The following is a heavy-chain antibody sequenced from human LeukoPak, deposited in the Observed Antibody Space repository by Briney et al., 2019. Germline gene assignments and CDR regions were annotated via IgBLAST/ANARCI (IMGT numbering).Heavy chain of an antibody. Sequence: SVKVSCKASGGTFSSYAISWVRQAPGQGLEWVGRIIPIFGTANYAQKFQGRVTITTDESTSTAYMELSSLRSEDTAVYYCASGYYYDSSGYYWGQGALATVSS. CDR2: IIPIFGTA. V-gene: IGHV1-69*05. CDR3: ASGYYYDSSGYY. CDR1: GGTFSSYA. D-gene: IGHD3-22*01. J-gene: IGHJ4*02.